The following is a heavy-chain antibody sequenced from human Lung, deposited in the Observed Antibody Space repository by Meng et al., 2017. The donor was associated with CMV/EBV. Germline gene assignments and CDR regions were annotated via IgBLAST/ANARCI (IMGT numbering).Heavy chain of an antibody. Sequence: GESXKISXAAPGFTFRTYWMTWVRQVPGKGLEWVANIKQDGSEKYYVDSVKGRFTISRDNTKNSVFLQMNSLRAEDTAVYYCARDRLVTTFYYFYGMDVWGQGTXVTVSS. CDR1: GFTFRTYW. D-gene: IGHD2-21*02. CDR2: IKQDGSEK. J-gene: IGHJ6*02. V-gene: IGHV3-7*01. CDR3: ARDRLVTTFYYFYGMDV.